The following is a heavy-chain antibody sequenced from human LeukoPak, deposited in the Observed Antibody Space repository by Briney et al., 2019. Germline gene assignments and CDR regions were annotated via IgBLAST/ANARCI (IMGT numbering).Heavy chain of an antibody. J-gene: IGHJ4*02. CDR1: GGSISSGGYS. Sequence: SETLSLTCAVSGGSISSGGYSWSWIRQPPGKGLEWIGYIYHSGSTYYNPSLKSRVTISVDRSKNQFSLKLSSVTAADTAVYYCARGSVGDDFWSGYFRNELNLDYWGQGTLVTVSS. V-gene: IGHV4-30-2*01. CDR2: IYHSGST. D-gene: IGHD3-3*01. CDR3: ARGSVGDDFWSGYFRNELNLDY.